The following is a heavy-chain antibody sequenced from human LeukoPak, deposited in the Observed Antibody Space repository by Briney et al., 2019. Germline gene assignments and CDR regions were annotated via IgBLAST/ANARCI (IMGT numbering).Heavy chain of an antibody. CDR1: GGSISSGGYY. D-gene: IGHD3-10*01. J-gene: IGHJ5*02. CDR2: IYTSGST. CDR3: ARLATYYYGSGSSWLDP. Sequence: SETLSLTCTVSGGSISSGGYYWSWIRQPAGKGLEWIGRIYTSGSTNYNPSLKSRVTISVDTSKNQFSLKLSSVTAADTAIYYCARLATYYYGSGSSWLDPWGQGTLVTVSS. V-gene: IGHV4-61*02.